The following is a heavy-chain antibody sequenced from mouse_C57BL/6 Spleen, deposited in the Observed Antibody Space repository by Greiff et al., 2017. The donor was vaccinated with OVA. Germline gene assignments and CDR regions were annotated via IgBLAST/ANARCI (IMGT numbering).Heavy chain of an antibody. CDR3: ARSFGGYGSSYWYFDV. CDR2: IYPRSGNT. D-gene: IGHD1-1*01. Sequence: QVHVKQSGAELARPGASVKLSCKASGYTFTSYGISWVKQRTGQGLEWIGEIYPRSGNTYYNEKFKGKATLTADKSSSTAYMELRSLTSEDSAVYFCARSFGGYGSSYWYFDVWGTGTTVTVSS. J-gene: IGHJ1*03. V-gene: IGHV1-81*01. CDR1: GYTFTSYG.